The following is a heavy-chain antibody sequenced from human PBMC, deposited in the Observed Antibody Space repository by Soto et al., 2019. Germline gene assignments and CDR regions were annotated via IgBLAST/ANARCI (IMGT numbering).Heavy chain of an antibody. Sequence: EVQLLESGGGLVQPGGSLRLSCAASGFTFSSRAMTWVRQTPGKGPEWVSSISNNGGTTYYADSAKGRFTISRDNSKNTLYLQMSSLRVEDTAIYYCANRPGDPYYFDFWGPGTLVTVSS. CDR2: ISNNGGTT. CDR3: ANRPGDPYYFDF. CDR1: GFTFSSRA. V-gene: IGHV3-23*01. J-gene: IGHJ4*02.